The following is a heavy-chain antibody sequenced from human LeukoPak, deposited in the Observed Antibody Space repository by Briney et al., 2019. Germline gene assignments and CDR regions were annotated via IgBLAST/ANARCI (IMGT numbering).Heavy chain of an antibody. V-gene: IGHV3-74*01. J-gene: IGHJ4*02. CDR2: INSDGSST. D-gene: IGHD2-2*02. CDR3: AKDDEVVPAAIAGFDY. CDR1: GFTFSSYW. Sequence: PGGSLRLSCAASGFTFSSYWMHWVRQAPGKGLVWVSRINSDGSSTSYADSVKGRFTISRDNSKNTLYLQMNSLRAEDTAVYYCAKDDEVVPAAIAGFDYWGQGTLVTVSS.